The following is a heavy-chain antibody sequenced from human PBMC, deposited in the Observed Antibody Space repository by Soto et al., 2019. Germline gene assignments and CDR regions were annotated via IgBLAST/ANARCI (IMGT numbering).Heavy chain of an antibody. D-gene: IGHD3-10*01. CDR2: IYYSGST. J-gene: IGHJ3*02. V-gene: IGHV4-59*01. Sequence: SETLSLTCTVSGGSISSYYWSWIRQPPGKGLEWIGYIYYSGSTNYNPSLKSRVTISVDTSKNQFSLKLSSVTAADTAVYYCARDINNYYGSGSDAFDIWGQGTMVTVSS. CDR3: ARDINNYYGSGSDAFDI. CDR1: GGSISSYY.